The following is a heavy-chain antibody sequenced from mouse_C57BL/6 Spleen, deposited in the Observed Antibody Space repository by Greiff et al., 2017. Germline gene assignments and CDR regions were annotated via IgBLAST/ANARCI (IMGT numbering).Heavy chain of an antibody. CDR3: ACGAFYGSSYFDY. V-gene: IGHV1-82*01. CDR1: GYAFSSSW. D-gene: IGHD1-1*01. Sequence: QVTLKESGPELVKPGASVKISCKASGYAFSSSWMNWVKQRPGKGLEWIGRIYPGDGDTNYNGKFKGKATLTADKSSSTAYMQLSSLASEDSAVYFCACGAFYGSSYFDYWGQGTTLTVSS. CDR2: IYPGDGDT. J-gene: IGHJ2*01.